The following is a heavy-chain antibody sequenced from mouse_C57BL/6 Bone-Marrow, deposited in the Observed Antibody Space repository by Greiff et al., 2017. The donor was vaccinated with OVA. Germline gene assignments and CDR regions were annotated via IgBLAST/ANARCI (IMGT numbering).Heavy chain of an antibody. Sequence: EVQLQQSGPELVKPGASVKISCKASGYSFTGYYMNWVKQSPEKSLEWIGEINPSTGGTTYNQKFKANATLTVDKSSSTAYMQLKSLTSEDSAVYYCAKGSRNYFDYWGQGTTLTVSS. CDR1: GYSFTGYY. CDR3: AKGSRNYFDY. J-gene: IGHJ2*01. CDR2: INPSTGGT. V-gene: IGHV1-42*01.